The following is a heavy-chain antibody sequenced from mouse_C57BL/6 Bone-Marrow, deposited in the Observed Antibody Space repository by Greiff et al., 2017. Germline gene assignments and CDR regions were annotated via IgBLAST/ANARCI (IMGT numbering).Heavy chain of an antibody. CDR2: IYPGDGDT. V-gene: IGHV1-80*01. J-gene: IGHJ3*01. D-gene: IGHD2-4*01. CDR1: GYAFSSYW. Sequence: QVQLQQSGAELVKPGASVKISCKASGYAFSSYWMNWVKQRPGKGLEWIGQIYPGDGDTNYNGKFKGKATLTADKSSSTAYMQLSSLTSEDSAVYVCARSGDYDKMAGFAYWGQGTLVTVSA. CDR3: ARSGDYDKMAGFAY.